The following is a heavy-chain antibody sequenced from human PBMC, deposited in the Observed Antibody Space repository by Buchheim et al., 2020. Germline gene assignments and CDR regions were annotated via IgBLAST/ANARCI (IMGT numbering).Heavy chain of an antibody. CDR2: INPDRGTT. Sequence: QEQLVQSGAEVRKPGASVRVSCKTSKTTFSNYLMHWVRQAPGQGLEWLGRINPDRGTTNYAQKFQGRVTMTSDTSMSTVYMELTSLRSDDTAIYYCAQLPDFWGQGSL. D-gene: IGHD2-21*01. CDR1: KTTFSNYL. J-gene: IGHJ4*02. CDR3: AQLPDF. V-gene: IGHV1-2*06.